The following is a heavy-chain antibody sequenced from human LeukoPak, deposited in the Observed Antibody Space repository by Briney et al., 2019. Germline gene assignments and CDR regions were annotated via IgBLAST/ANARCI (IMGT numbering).Heavy chain of an antibody. CDR3: ARVRTFRIAAVYYMYV. J-gene: IGHJ6*03. D-gene: IGHD6-13*01. CDR1: GYTFTSYG. V-gene: IGHV1-18*01. Sequence: GASVKVSCKASGYTFTSYGISWVRQAPGQGLEWMGWISAYNGNTNYAQKLQGRVTMTTDTSTSTAYMELRSLRSDDTAVYYCARVRTFRIAAVYYMYVWGKGTTVTVSS. CDR2: ISAYNGNT.